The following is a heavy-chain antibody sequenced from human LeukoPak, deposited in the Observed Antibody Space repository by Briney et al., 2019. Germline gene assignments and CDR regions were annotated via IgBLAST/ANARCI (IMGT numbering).Heavy chain of an antibody. D-gene: IGHD3-22*01. CDR2: IYSGGST. CDR1: GLTASSNC. Sequence: GGSLRLSCAPSGLTASSNCMSWVRQAPGKGLEWVSSIYSGGSTYYADSVRGRYTISRDNSKNTVYLQMNSLRAEDTAVYYCASGPITMIVGAFDVWGRGRRVTVSS. CDR3: ASGPITMIVGAFDV. V-gene: IGHV3-53*01. J-gene: IGHJ3*01.